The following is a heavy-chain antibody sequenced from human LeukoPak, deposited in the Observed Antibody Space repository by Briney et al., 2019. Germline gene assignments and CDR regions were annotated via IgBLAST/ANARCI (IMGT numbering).Heavy chain of an antibody. D-gene: IGHD2-21*02. CDR1: GYTFTSYF. CDR3: ARGRVTATDGFDI. CDR2: INPTGGST. V-gene: IGHV1-46*01. J-gene: IGHJ3*02. Sequence: ASVKVSCKASGYTFTSYFIHWVRQAPGEGLEWMGIINPTGGSTRYAQKFQGRVTMTRDTSTSTVYMELSSLRSEVTAVYYCARGRVTATDGFDIWGQGTTVIVSS.